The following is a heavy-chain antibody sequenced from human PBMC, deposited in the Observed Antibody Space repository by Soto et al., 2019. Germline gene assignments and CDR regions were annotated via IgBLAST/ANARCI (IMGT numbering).Heavy chain of an antibody. CDR1: GYTFTSYG. V-gene: IGHV1-18*01. J-gene: IGHJ4*02. D-gene: IGHD3-3*01. Sequence: GASVKVSCKASGYTFTSYGISWVRQAPGQGLEWMGWISAYNGNTNYAQKLQGRVTMTTDTSTSTAYMELSSLRSEDTAVYYCARPSSRFLEWFPFDYWGQGTLVTVSS. CDR2: ISAYNGNT. CDR3: ARPSSRFLEWFPFDY.